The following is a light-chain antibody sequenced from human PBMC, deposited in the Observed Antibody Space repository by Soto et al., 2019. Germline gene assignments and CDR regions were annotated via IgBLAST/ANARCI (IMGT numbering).Light chain of an antibody. J-gene: IGKJ3*01. CDR1: QSLSRN. V-gene: IGKV3D-15*01. Sequence: EILMTQSPATLSVSPGERATLSCRASQSLSRNLAWYQQKPGQAPRLLIYGASTRASGIPARFSGSGSGTEFTLTISSLQAEDFAIYYCQHHIDWPPAFTFGPGTKVDL. CDR3: QHHIDWPPAFT. CDR2: GAS.